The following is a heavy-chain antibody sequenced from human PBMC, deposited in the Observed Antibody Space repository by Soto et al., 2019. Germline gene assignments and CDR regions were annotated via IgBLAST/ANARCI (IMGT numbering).Heavy chain of an antibody. D-gene: IGHD3-9*01. CDR1: GFTFSSYG. Sequence: GGSLRLSCAASGFTFSSYGMHWVRQAPGKGLEWVAVISYDGSNKYYADSVKGRFTISRDNSKNTLYLQMNSLRAEDTAVYYCAKAMYYDILTGSTPRHFVDYWGQGTLVNVSS. CDR2: ISYDGSNK. CDR3: AKAMYYDILTGSTPRHFVDY. J-gene: IGHJ4*02. V-gene: IGHV3-30*18.